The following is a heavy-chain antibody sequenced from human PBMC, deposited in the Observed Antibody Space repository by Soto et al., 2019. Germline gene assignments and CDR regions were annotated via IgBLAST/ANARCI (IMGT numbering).Heavy chain of an antibody. D-gene: IGHD3-10*01. CDR2: VGGGGENT. CDR1: VFTFSSYF. V-gene: IGHV3-23*01. CDR3: AKRAPGSGRSPPMINY. J-gene: IGHJ4*02. Sequence: EVQLLESGGGLVQPGGSLRLSCAASVFTFSSYFMNWVRQAPGKGLEWVSTVGGGGENTFYADSVKGRFTISREDFQNTRYLQMTSLRAVDTAVYFCAKRAPGSGRSPPMINYWGQGALVTVSS.